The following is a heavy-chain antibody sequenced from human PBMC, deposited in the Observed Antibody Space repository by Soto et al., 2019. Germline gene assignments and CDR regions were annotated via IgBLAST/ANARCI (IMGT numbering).Heavy chain of an antibody. V-gene: IGHV6-1*01. CDR3: ARDPPDFHSEFDF. CDR1: GDSVSSNRAA. J-gene: IGHJ4*02. CDR2: TYYRSKWYN. D-gene: IGHD4-4*01. Sequence: SQTLSLTCAISGDSVSSNRAAWNWIRQSPSRGLEWLGRTYYRSKWYNDYAGSMKNRITINPDTSKNQFSLQLNSVTPEDTAVYYCARDPPDFHSEFDFWGQGSLVTVSS.